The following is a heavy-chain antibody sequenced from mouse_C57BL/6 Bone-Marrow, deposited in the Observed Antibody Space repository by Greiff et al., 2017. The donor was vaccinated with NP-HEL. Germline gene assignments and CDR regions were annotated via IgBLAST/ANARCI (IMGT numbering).Heavy chain of an antibody. Sequence: VQLKESGPGLVQPSQSLSITCTVSGFSLTSYGVHWVRQSPGKGLEWLGVIWSGGSTDYNAAFISRLSISKDKSNRQVFFKMNSLQADDTAIYYCARNEFITTAYYAMDYWGQGTSVTVSS. CDR3: ARNEFITTAYYAMDY. CDR2: IWSGGST. V-gene: IGHV2-2*01. J-gene: IGHJ4*01. CDR1: GFSLTSYG. D-gene: IGHD1-1*01.